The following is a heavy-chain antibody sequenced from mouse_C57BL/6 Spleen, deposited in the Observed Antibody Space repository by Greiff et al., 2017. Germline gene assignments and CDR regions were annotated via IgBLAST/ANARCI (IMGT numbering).Heavy chain of an antibody. Sequence: QVQLPQSGAELVRPGASVTLSCKASGYTFTDYEMHWVKQTPVHGLEWIGAIDPETGGTAYTQKFKGKAILTADKSSSTAYMARRSLTSEDSAVYYCTRGGYSNFAYWGQGTLVTVSA. CDR1: GYTFTDYE. D-gene: IGHD2-5*01. J-gene: IGHJ3*01. CDR3: TRGGYSNFAY. V-gene: IGHV1-15*01. CDR2: IDPETGGT.